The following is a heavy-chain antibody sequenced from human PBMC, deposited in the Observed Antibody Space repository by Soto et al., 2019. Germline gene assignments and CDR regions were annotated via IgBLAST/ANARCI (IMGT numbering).Heavy chain of an antibody. J-gene: IGHJ5*02. CDR1: GYTFKRYA. Sequence: QVQLVQSGAEVKKPGNSVKLSCETSGYTFKRYAVQWVRQAPGQTFEWLGWIHIGDVDTKYSQKFHNRIPITIDTSTLTSCMQLIDLESDDTDMYCYTTAPRDTEDFVTVPAVMIDDWLDPCGQGPLVNV. V-gene: IGHV1-3*04. CDR3: TTAPRDTEDFVTVPAVMIDDWLDP. CDR2: IHIGDVDT. D-gene: IGHD2-15*01.